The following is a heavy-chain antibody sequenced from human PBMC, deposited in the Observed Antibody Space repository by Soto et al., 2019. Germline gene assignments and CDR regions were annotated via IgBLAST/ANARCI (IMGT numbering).Heavy chain of an antibody. CDR2: IYYSGST. CDR3: ARHPYDFWSGTEGYYYMDV. Sequence: SETLSLTCTVSGGSISSYYWSWIRQPPGKGLEWIGYIYYSGSTNYNPSLKSRVTISVDTSKNQFSLKLSSVTAADTAVYYCARHPYDFWSGTEGYYYMDVWGKGTTVTVSS. CDR1: GGSISSYY. D-gene: IGHD3-3*01. J-gene: IGHJ6*03. V-gene: IGHV4-59*08.